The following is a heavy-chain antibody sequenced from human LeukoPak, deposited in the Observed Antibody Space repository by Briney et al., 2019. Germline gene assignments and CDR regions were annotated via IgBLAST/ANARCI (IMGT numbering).Heavy chain of an antibody. J-gene: IGHJ4*02. D-gene: IGHD3-22*01. CDR1: GYTFTGYG. CDR3: ARSRSTYDSSGYLDY. Sequence: ASVKVSWKASGYTFTGYGISWVRQAPGQGLEWMGWISAYNGNTNYAQKLQGRVTMTTDTSTSTAYMELRSLRSDDTAVYYCARSRSTYDSSGYLDYWGQGTLVTVSS. CDR2: ISAYNGNT. V-gene: IGHV1-18*01.